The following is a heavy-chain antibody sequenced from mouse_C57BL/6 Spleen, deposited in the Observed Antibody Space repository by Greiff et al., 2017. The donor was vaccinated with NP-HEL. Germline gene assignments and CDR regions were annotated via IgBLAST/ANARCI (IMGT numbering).Heavy chain of an antibody. Sequence: EVQVVESGPVLVKPGASVKMSCKASGYTFTDYYMNWVKQSHGKSLEWIGVINPYNGGTSYNQKFKGKATLTVDKSSSTAYMELNSLTSEDSAVYYCARGDSYWYFDVWGTGTTVTVSS. CDR3: ARGDSYWYFDV. V-gene: IGHV1-19*01. J-gene: IGHJ1*03. CDR2: INPYNGGT. CDR1: GYTFTDYY.